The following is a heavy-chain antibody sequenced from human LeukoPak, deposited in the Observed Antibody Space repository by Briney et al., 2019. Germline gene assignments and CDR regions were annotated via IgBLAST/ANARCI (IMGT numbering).Heavy chain of an antibody. V-gene: IGHV3-21*01. Sequence: GGSLRLSCAASGFSFSDYAMDWVRQAPGKGLEWVSAISSNSAYIYYADSVKGRFTISRDNAKSSVSLQMNSLRDDDTAVYYCARSAAMAYYYYYGLDVWGQGTTVAVS. CDR2: ISSNSAYI. D-gene: IGHD5-18*01. CDR1: GFSFSDYA. J-gene: IGHJ6*02. CDR3: ARSAAMAYYYYYGLDV.